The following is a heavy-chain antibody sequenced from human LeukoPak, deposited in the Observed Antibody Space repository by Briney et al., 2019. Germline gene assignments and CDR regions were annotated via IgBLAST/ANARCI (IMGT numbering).Heavy chain of an antibody. V-gene: IGHV1-18*01. CDR2: ISPYNSNT. CDR3: AREAPVAAGSDAFDI. Sequence: ASVKVSWKSSGYMFTTYGISWMRQAPGQRLEWMGWISPYNSNTKYAQKLQGRVTMTTDTSTNTAYMEVRSLRSDDTAVYYCAREAPVAAGSDAFDIWGQGTMVTVSS. J-gene: IGHJ3*02. CDR1: GYMFTTYG. D-gene: IGHD6-19*01.